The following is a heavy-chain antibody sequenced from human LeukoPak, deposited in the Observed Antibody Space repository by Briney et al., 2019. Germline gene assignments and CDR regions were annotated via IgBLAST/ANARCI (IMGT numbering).Heavy chain of an antibody. CDR1: GFTFSSYA. J-gene: IGHJ4*02. CDR2: ISYDGSNK. D-gene: IGHD3-22*01. CDR3: ARDHYYDSSGYYYVFDY. Sequence: GGSLRLSYAASGFTFSSYAMHWVRQAPGKGLEWVAVISYDGSNKYYADSVKGRFTISRDNSKNTLYLQMNSLRAEDTAVYYCARDHYYDSSGYYYVFDYWGQGTLVTVSS. V-gene: IGHV3-30*04.